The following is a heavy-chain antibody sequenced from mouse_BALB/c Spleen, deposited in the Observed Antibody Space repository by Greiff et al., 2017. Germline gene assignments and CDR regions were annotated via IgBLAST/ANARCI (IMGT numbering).Heavy chain of an antibody. CDR3: TREDWDLYYFDY. D-gene: IGHD4-1*01. Sequence: EVMLVESGGDLVKPGGSLKLSCAASGFTFSSYGMSWVRQTPDKRLEWVATISSGGSYTYYPDSVKGRFTISRDNAKNTLYLQMSSLKSEDTAMYYCTREDWDLYYFDYWGQGTTLTVSS. J-gene: IGHJ2*01. CDR2: ISSGGSYT. V-gene: IGHV5-6*01. CDR1: GFTFSSYG.